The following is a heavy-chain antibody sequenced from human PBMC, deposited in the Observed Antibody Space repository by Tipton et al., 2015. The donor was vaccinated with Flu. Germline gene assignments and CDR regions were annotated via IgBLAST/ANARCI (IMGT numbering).Heavy chain of an antibody. CDR2: FYPSGRA. Sequence: TLSLTCTVSGGSISSGSYYWSWVRQPAGKGLEWIGRFYPSGRANYNPSLKSRVTISVDTSKNQFSLNLSSVTAADTAVYYCARPHRQCSDKAFDIWGQGSKATVS. D-gene: IGHD2-8*01. V-gene: IGHV4-61*02. J-gene: IGHJ3*02. CDR3: ARPHRQCSDKAFDI. CDR1: GGSISSGSYY.